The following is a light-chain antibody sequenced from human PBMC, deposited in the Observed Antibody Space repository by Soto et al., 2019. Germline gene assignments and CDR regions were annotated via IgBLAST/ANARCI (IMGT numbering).Light chain of an antibody. CDR3: QQYDSSYT. CDR2: AAS. Sequence: EIVLTQSPGTLSLSLGERATLSCRASQTVTNNYLACYQQKPGHAPRLVMSAASSKASGIPDRFSGGGSETDFTLTISRLEPEDFAVYYCQQYDSSYTFGQGTKLEMK. CDR1: QTVTNNY. J-gene: IGKJ2*01. V-gene: IGKV3-20*01.